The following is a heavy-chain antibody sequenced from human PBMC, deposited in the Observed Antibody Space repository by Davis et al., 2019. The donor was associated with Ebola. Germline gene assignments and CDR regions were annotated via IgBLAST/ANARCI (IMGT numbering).Heavy chain of an antibody. J-gene: IGHJ4*02. CDR3: ATVKWGLLFFR. CDR2: ISNSGGYK. D-gene: IGHD2-21*01. Sequence: PGGSLRLSCAVSGFTFSSSTMTWVRQAPGKGLEWVSSISNSGGYKYYGESMKGRFTISRDNSQNSLFLQMDSLRVEDTAVYYCATVKWGLLFFRWGQGTLVTVSS. CDR1: GFTFSSST. V-gene: IGHV3-21*01.